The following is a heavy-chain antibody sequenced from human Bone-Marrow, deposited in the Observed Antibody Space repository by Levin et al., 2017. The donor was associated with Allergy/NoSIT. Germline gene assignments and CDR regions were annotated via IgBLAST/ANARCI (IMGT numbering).Heavy chain of an antibody. CDR1: GGSISTSY. Sequence: SQTLSLPCTVSGGSISTSYWSWIRQSPGGGLEWIGYIYDSGRTNYNPSLKSRVTISLDTSKNQFSLKLTSVTAADTAVYYCARYGNWGRYHFTPVRACDIWGQGTMVTVSS. CDR2: IYDSGRT. CDR3: ARYGNWGRYHFTPVRACDI. J-gene: IGHJ3*02. V-gene: IGHV4-59*08. D-gene: IGHD3-16*02.